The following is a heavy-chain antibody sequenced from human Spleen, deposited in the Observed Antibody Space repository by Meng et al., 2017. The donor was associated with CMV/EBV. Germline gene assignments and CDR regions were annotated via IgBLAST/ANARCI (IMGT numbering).Heavy chain of an antibody. CDR2: ISGSRSST. D-gene: IGHD2-15*01. J-gene: IGHJ4*02. Sequence: GESLKISCAASGFTFSDYYMTWIRQAPGKGLEYVSYISGSRSSTYYADSVKGRFTISRDNAKNSLYLQMNSLRAEDTAVYYCARGYCSGGSCSNWGQGTLVTVSS. V-gene: IGHV3-11*06. CDR3: ARGYCSGGSCSN. CDR1: GFTFSDYY.